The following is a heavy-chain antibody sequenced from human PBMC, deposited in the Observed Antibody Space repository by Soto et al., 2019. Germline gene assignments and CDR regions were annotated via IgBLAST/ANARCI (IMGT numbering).Heavy chain of an antibody. CDR2: ISYDGSNK. J-gene: IGHJ4*02. Sequence: QVQLVESGGGVVQPGRSLRLSCAASGFTFSSYGMHWVRQAPGKGLEWVAVISYDGSNKYYADSVKGRFTISRDNSKNTLYLQMNSLRAEDTAVYYCSRQWLVLGNYFDYWGQGTLVTVSS. CDR3: SRQWLVLGNYFDY. D-gene: IGHD6-19*01. V-gene: IGHV3-30*03. CDR1: GFTFSSYG.